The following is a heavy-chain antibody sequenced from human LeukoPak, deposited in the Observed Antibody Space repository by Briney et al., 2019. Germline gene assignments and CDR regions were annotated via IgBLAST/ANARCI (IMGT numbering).Heavy chain of an antibody. D-gene: IGHD3-10*01. V-gene: IGHV3-66*01. J-gene: IGHJ4*02. CDR2: IYIGGSI. Sequence: AGGSLRLSCAASGFTVSSNYMSWVRQAPGKGLEWVSVIYIGGSIEYAGSVKGRFAISRDNSKNTLCVQMNSLRAEDTAVYYCAANYYGSGSFLVYWGQGTLVTVSS. CDR1: GFTVSSNY. CDR3: AANYYGSGSFLVY.